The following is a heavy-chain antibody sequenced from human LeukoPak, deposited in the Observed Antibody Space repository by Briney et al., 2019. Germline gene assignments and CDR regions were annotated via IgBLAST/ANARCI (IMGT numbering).Heavy chain of an antibody. CDR2: ISYDGSNK. Sequence: GGSLRLSCAASGFTFSSYAMHWVRPAPGKGLEWVAVISYDGSNKYYADSVKGRFTISRDNSKNTLYLQMNSLRAEDTAVYYCARDSTGGSSGVDYWGQGTLVTVSS. CDR1: GFTFSSYA. CDR3: ARDSTGGSSGVDY. V-gene: IGHV3-30-3*01. J-gene: IGHJ4*02. D-gene: IGHD6-6*01.